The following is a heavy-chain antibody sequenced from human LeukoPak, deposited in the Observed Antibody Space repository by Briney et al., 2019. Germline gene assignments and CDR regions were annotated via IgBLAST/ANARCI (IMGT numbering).Heavy chain of an antibody. J-gene: IGHJ3*02. V-gene: IGHV3-30*03. CDR3: TRPAPPGGIVYGFHI. CDR1: GCIFTTYA. CDR2: ISYDGNYR. Sequence: GRSLRLSCAASGCIFTTYAMHWVRQAPGKGLEWVAIISYDGNYRNYADSVKGRFTISRDNSKNTLYLQMNSLGAEDTAVYYCTRPAPPGGIVYGFHIWGQGTMVTVSS. D-gene: IGHD3-16*02.